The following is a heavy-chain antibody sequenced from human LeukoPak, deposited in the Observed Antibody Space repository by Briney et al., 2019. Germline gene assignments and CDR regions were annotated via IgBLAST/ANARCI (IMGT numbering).Heavy chain of an antibody. Sequence: GGSLRLSCAASGFTFSSYWMHWVRQAPGKGLVWISGINTDGSTTSYADSVKGRFTISRDNANNTLYLQMNSLRAEDMAVYYCARNSGSNRPVDCWGQGTLVAVSS. CDR1: GFTFSSYW. CDR2: INTDGSTT. J-gene: IGHJ4*02. V-gene: IGHV3-74*01. D-gene: IGHD1-26*01. CDR3: ARNSGSNRPVDC.